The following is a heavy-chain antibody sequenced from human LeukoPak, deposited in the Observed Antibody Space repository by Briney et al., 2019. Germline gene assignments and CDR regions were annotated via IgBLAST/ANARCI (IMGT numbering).Heavy chain of an antibody. CDR1: GYTFTTSG. Sequence: ASVKDSCKASGYTFTTSGISWVRQAPGQGLEWMGWIGADKGNTKNVQKFQGRVTMTTDRSTNTAYMELRSLISDDTAVYYCVRDGESGSPTAGDFDYWGQGTLVTVSS. CDR2: IGADKGNT. J-gene: IGHJ4*02. V-gene: IGHV1-18*01. D-gene: IGHD1-26*01. CDR3: VRDGESGSPTAGDFDY.